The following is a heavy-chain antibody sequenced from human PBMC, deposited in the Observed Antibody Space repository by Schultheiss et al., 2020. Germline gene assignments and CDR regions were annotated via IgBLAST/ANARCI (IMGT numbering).Heavy chain of an antibody. CDR1: GGSISSYY. V-gene: IGHV4-4*07. D-gene: IGHD6-19*01. Sequence: SETMSLTCTVSGGSISSYYWSWIRQPAGKGLEWIGRIYTSGSTNYNPSLKSRVTMSVDTSKNQFSLKLSSVTAADTAVYYCARVRTSGWLIDYWGQGTLVTVAS. CDR2: IYTSGST. CDR3: ARVRTSGWLIDY. J-gene: IGHJ4*02.